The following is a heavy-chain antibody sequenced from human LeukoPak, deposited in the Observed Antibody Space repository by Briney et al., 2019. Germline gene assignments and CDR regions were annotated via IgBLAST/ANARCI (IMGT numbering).Heavy chain of an antibody. CDR3: AKRGAIAGFFEF. J-gene: IGHJ4*02. Sequence: SETLSLTCIVSGDSISTYYWSWIRQPPGKGLEWIGYTCASGNTKYNPSFESRVTVSGDRSRNQFSLKLTSVNAADTAVYYCAKRGAIAGFFEFWGQGILVTVSS. CDR1: GDSISTYY. CDR2: TCASGNT. D-gene: IGHD2-21*01. V-gene: IGHV4-59*01.